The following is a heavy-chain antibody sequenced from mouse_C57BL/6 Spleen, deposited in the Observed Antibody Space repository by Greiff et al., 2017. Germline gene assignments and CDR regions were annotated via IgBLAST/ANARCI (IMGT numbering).Heavy chain of an antibody. D-gene: IGHD2-1*01. CDR3: ARSQLYYGNYPYYFDH. Sequence: VQLQQSDAELVKPGASVKISCKVSGYTFTDHTIHWMKQRPEQGLEWIGYIYPRDGSTKYNEKFKGKATLTADKSSSTAYMQLNSLTSEDSAVYFCARSQLYYGNYPYYFDHWGQGTTLTVSS. J-gene: IGHJ2*01. V-gene: IGHV1-78*01. CDR1: GYTFTDHT. CDR2: IYPRDGST.